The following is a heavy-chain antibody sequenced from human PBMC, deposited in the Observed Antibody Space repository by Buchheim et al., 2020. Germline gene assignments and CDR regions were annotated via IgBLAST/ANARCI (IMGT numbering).Heavy chain of an antibody. CDR3: ARVDYYDSSGEGEDY. V-gene: IGHV3-30-3*01. J-gene: IGHJ4*02. CDR2: ISYDGSNK. CDR1: GFTFSSYA. Sequence: VQLVESGGGLVQPGRSLRLSCAASGFTFSSYAMHWVRQAPGKGLEWVAVISYDGSNKYYADSVKGRFTISRDNSKNTLYLQMNSLRAEDTAVYYCARVDYYDSSGEGEDYWGQGTL. D-gene: IGHD3-22*01.